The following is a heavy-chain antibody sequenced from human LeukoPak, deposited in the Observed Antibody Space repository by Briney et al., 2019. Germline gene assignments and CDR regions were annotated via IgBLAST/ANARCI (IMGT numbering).Heavy chain of an antibody. CDR3: AKGRGIQLWLGIDY. J-gene: IGHJ4*02. Sequence: GGPLSLSCAASGLTFSSYARNWVRQAPGKGLGWVSAISGSGGSTYYADSVKGRFTISRDNSKNTLYLQMSSLRAEDTAVYYCAKGRGIQLWLGIDYWGQGSLVTVSS. CDR2: ISGSGGST. D-gene: IGHD5-18*01. CDR1: GLTFSSYA. V-gene: IGHV3-23*01.